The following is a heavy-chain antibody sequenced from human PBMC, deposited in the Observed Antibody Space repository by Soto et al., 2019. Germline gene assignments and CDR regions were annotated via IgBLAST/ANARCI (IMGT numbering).Heavy chain of an antibody. V-gene: IGHV4-39*01. CDR3: ARQSPYTGRWTDP. CDR1: RGVLKSRRCY. Sequence: SISCALCRGVLKSRRCYLEWKRQPPGKGLEWIGTVYYRGTTYYSPSLKSRLTISVDTSKNQFSLKLTSVTAADTAVYYCARQSPYTGRWTDPSGQRTLVSVSS. CDR2: VYYRGTT. D-gene: IGHD2-2*02. J-gene: IGHJ5*02.